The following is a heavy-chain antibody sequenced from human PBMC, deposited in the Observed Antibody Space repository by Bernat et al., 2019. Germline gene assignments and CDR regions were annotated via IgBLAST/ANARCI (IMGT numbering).Heavy chain of an antibody. CDR2: IYYSGST. V-gene: IGHV4-39*01. J-gene: IGHJ2*01. D-gene: IGHD3-22*01. CDR1: GGSISSSSYY. Sequence: QLQLQESGPGLVKPSETLSLTCTVSGGSISSSSYYWGWIRQPPGKGLEWIGSIYYSGSTYYNPSLKSRVTISVDTSKNQFSLKLSSVTAADTAVYYCARFVYYYDSSGKYFDLWGRGTLVTVSS. CDR3: ARFVYYYDSSGKYFDL.